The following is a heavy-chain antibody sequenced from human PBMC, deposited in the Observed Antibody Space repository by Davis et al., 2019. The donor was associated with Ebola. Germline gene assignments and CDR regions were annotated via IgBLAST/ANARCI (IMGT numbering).Heavy chain of an antibody. D-gene: IGHD3-3*01. J-gene: IGHJ6*02. Sequence: PSETLSLTCTVSGGSVSSGSYYWSWIRQPPGKGLEWIGYIYYSGSTNYNPSLKSRVTISVDTSKNQFSLKLSSVTAADTAVYYCARAWRYYDFWSGHCGMDVWGQGTTVTVSS. V-gene: IGHV4-61*01. CDR3: ARAWRYYDFWSGHCGMDV. CDR2: IYYSGST. CDR1: GGSVSSGSYY.